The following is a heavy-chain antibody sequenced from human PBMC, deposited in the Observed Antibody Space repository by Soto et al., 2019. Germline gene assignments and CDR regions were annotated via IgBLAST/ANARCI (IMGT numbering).Heavy chain of an antibody. CDR1: GFILSDCA. CDR2: ISSSSSVI. CDR3: ARDLSWGSNWYYYMDV. D-gene: IGHD7-27*01. J-gene: IGHJ6*03. V-gene: IGHV3-48*01. Sequence: EVQLVESGGGLVQPGGSLRLSCATSGFILSDCAMNWVRQAPGKGLEWVSYISSSSSVIDYADSVKGRFTVSRDNARNSLYLQMNSLRAEHTAVYYCARDLSWGSNWYYYMDVWGKGATVTVSS.